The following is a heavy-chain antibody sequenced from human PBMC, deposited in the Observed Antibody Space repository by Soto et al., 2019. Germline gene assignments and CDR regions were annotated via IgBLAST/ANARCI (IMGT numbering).Heavy chain of an antibody. CDR1: GYTFTSYD. V-gene: IGHV1-8*01. J-gene: IGHJ6*02. Sequence: QVQLVQSGAEVKKPGASVKVSCKASGYTFTSYDINWVRQATGQGLEWMGWMNPNSGNTGYAQKFQGRGTMTRNTSISTAYMELSSLRSEDTAVYYCARRGYSSSWYYYYYYGMDVWGQGTTFAGSS. CDR2: MNPNSGNT. CDR3: ARRGYSSSWYYYYYYGMDV. D-gene: IGHD6-13*01.